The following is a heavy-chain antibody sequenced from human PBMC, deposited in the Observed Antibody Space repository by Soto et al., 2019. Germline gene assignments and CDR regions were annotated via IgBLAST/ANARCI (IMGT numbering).Heavy chain of an antibody. CDR2: INAGHGNT. D-gene: IGHD3-10*01. Sequence: QVQLVQSGAEVKKPGASVKDSCKASGYTFTSYAIHWVRQAPGQRLEWMGWINAGHGNTKYSQKFQGRVTITTATSASTAYMELSSLRSEDTAVYYCASDLAFGLFDYWGQGTLVTVSS. J-gene: IGHJ4*02. CDR3: ASDLAFGLFDY. V-gene: IGHV1-3*01. CDR1: GYTFTSYA.